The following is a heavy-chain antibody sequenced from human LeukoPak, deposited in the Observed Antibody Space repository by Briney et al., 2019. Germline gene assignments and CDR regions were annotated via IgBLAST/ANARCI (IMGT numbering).Heavy chain of an antibody. Sequence: PGGSLRLSCAASGFTFSTYWMHWVRQAPGKGLVWVSRIDSDGSSTRYADSVKGRFTISRDNAKNTLYLQMNSLRADDTAVYYCARPYTSAWREGYYFGSWGQGTLVTVSS. J-gene: IGHJ4*02. CDR3: ARPYTSAWREGYYFGS. V-gene: IGHV3-74*01. D-gene: IGHD6-19*01. CDR2: IDSDGSST. CDR1: GFTFSTYW.